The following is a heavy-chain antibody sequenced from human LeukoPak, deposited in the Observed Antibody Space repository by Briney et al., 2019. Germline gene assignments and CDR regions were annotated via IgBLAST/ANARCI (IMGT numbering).Heavy chain of an antibody. CDR1: GFTFSSYA. J-gene: IGHJ4*02. Sequence: PGRSLRLSCAASGFTFSSYAMHWVRQAPGKGLEWVAVISYDGSNKYYADSVKGRFTISRDNSKNTLYLQMNSLRAEDTAVYYCARTFWDKSNGYDYYFDYWGQGSLVTVSS. CDR2: ISYDGSNK. CDR3: ARTFWDKSNGYDYYFDY. D-gene: IGHD5-12*01. V-gene: IGHV3-30*04.